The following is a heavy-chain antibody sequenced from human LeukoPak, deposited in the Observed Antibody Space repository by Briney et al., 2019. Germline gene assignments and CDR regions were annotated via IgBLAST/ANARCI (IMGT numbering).Heavy chain of an antibody. CDR1: GGSFSGYY. V-gene: IGHV4-34*01. Sequence: SETLSLTCAVYGGSFSGYYWSWIRQPPGKGLEWIGEINHSGSTNYNPSLKSRVTISVDTSKNQFSLKLSSVTAADTAVYYCARQVLYCSSTSCYVAEYDYWGQGTLVTVSS. D-gene: IGHD2-2*01. J-gene: IGHJ4*02. CDR2: INHSGST. CDR3: ARQVLYCSSTSCYVAEYDY.